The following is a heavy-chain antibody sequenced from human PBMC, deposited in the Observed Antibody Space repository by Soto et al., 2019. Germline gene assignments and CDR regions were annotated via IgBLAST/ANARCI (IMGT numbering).Heavy chain of an antibody. CDR3: ATSVGIAPTGEDGMDV. V-gene: IGHV1-69*01. J-gene: IGHJ6*02. CDR2: IIPILTTP. D-gene: IGHD2-8*02. CDR1: GGPFSIYG. Sequence: QVQLVQSGAEVKKTGSSVNVSCKASGGPFSIYGFSWVRQAPGQVPEWIGGIIPILTTPNYAQKFQGRVTIVADESTTTVYMELSSLKFEDTAVYYCATSVGIAPTGEDGMDVWGQGTSVTVSS.